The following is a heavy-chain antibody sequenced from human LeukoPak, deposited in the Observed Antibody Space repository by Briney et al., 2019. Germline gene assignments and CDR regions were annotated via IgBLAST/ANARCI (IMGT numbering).Heavy chain of an antibody. V-gene: IGHV4-34*01. CDR1: GGSFSGYY. D-gene: IGHD3-10*01. CDR2: INHSGST. CDR3: ARAARSTSGFDY. Sequence: SETLSLICAVYGGSFSGYYWRWIRQPPGKGLEWIGEINHSGSTNYNPSLKSRVTVPVDTSKNQFSLKLSSVTAADTAVYYCARAARSTSGFDYWGQGTLVTVSS. J-gene: IGHJ4*02.